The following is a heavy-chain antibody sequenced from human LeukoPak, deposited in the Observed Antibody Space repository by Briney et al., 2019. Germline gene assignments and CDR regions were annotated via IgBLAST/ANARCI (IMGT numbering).Heavy chain of an antibody. D-gene: IGHD3-10*01. Sequence: PSETLSLTCAVYGGSFSSYYWSWIRQPPGKGLEWIGEINHSGSTNYNPSLKSRVTISVDTSKNQFFLKLSSVNAADTAVCYCARVNDLWFGESRFEYWGQGSLVTVSS. CDR2: INHSGST. CDR3: ARVNDLWFGESRFEY. CDR1: GGSFSSYY. V-gene: IGHV4-34*01. J-gene: IGHJ4*02.